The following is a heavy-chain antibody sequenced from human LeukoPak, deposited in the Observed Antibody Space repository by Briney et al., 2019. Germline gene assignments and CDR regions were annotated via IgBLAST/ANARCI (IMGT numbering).Heavy chain of an antibody. CDR2: INSDGSST. J-gene: IGHJ3*02. CDR3: ARTFHDYGDYRTDSDAFDI. V-gene: IGHV3-74*01. CDR1: GFTFSSYW. Sequence: GGSLRLSCAASGFTFSSYWMHWVRQAPGKGLVWVSRINSDGSSTSYADSVKGRFTISRDNAKNTLYLQMNSLRAEDTAVYYCARTFHDYGDYRTDSDAFDIWGQGTMVTVSS. D-gene: IGHD4-17*01.